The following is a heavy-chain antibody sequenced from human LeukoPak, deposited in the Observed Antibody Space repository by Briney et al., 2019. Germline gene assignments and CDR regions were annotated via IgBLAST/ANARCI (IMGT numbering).Heavy chain of an antibody. V-gene: IGHV3-11*01. Sequence: GGSLRLSCAASGFTLSDYYMSWIRQAPGKGLEWVSYISSSGSTIYYADSVKGRFTISRDNAKNSLYLQMNSLRAEDTAVYYCARAPRNEAFDIWGQGTMVTVSS. CDR1: GFTLSDYY. CDR2: ISSSGSTI. CDR3: ARAPRNEAFDI. J-gene: IGHJ3*02.